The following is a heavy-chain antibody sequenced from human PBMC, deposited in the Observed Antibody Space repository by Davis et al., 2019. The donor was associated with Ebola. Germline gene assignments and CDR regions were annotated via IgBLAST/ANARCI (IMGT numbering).Heavy chain of an antibody. J-gene: IGHJ1*01. V-gene: IGHV4-34*01. Sequence: SETLSLTCAIYGGSFSGYYWSWIRQPPGKGLEWIGEINHSGSTTYNPSLESRVTISIDTSKRQFSLTVRSVTAADTAVYYCASPGDYVRYFQHWGQGTLVTVSS. CDR3: ASPGDYVRYFQH. CDR1: GGSFSGYY. CDR2: INHSGST. D-gene: IGHD4-17*01.